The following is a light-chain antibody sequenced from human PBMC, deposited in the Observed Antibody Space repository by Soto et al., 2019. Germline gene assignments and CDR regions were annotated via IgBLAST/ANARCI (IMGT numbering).Light chain of an antibody. CDR3: QQSYSTPFT. CDR2: AAS. CDR1: QSISSY. Sequence: DIQMTQSPSSLSASVGDRVTITCRASQSISSYLNWYQQKPGKAPKLLIYAASSLQSGVPSRFSGGGSGTDFTLTISSLQPEDFATYYCQQSYSTPFTFGPGTKVGIK. J-gene: IGKJ3*01. V-gene: IGKV1-39*01.